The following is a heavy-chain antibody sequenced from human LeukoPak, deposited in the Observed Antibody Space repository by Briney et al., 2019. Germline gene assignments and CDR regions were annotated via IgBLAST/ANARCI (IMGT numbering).Heavy chain of an antibody. CDR1: GYTFTGYY. J-gene: IGHJ6*02. V-gene: IGHV1-2*02. CDR3: AREPYSNPHYGMDV. Sequence: ASVKVSCKASGYTFTGYYMHWVRQAPGQGLEWMGWINPNSGGTNYAQKFKGRVTMTRDTSISTAYMELSRLRSDDTAVYYCAREPYSNPHYGMDVWGQGTTVTVSS. CDR2: INPNSGGT. D-gene: IGHD4-11*01.